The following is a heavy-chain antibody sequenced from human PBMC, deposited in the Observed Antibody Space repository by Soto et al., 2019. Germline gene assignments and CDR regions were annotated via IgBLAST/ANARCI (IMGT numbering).Heavy chain of an antibody. CDR3: AKDAWNVVVPAALDY. CDR1: GFIFSSSA. D-gene: IGHD2-2*01. Sequence: GGSLRLSCSASGFIFSSSAMNWVRQAPGKGLEWVSAISGSGGSIYYADSVKGRFTISRDNSKNTLYLQMNSLRAEDTAVYYCAKDAWNVVVPAALDYWGQGTLVTVSS. CDR2: ISGSGGSI. J-gene: IGHJ4*02. V-gene: IGHV3-23*01.